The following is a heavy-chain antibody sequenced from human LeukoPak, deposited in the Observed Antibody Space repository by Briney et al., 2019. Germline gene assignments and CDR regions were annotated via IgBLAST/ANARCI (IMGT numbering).Heavy chain of an antibody. Sequence: ASVKVSCKASGYTFTSYAMHWVRQAPGQRLEWMGWINAGNGNTKYSQKFQGRVTITRDTSASTAYMELSSLRSEDTAVYYCARVCSSWTTTKDNWFDPWGQGTLVTVSS. J-gene: IGHJ5*02. V-gene: IGHV1-3*01. CDR2: INAGNGNT. CDR3: ARVCSSWTTTKDNWFDP. D-gene: IGHD6-13*01. CDR1: GYTFTSYA.